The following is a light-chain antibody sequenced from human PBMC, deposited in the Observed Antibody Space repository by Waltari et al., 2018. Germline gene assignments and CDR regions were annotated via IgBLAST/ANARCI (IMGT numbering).Light chain of an antibody. Sequence: DIQMTQSPSSLSASVGDRVTITCRASQDISSWLAWYQQKPGKAPNLLIYKTSNLQRGVPSRFSGSGAVTDCTLTISSLQPEDFATYYCQQYNSSPLNFGQGTKLEI. CDR3: QQYNSSPLN. V-gene: IGKV1-12*01. CDR1: QDISSW. CDR2: KTS. J-gene: IGKJ2*01.